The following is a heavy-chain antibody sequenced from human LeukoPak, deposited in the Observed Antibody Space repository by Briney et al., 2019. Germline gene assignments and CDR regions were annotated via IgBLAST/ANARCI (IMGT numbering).Heavy chain of an antibody. J-gene: IGHJ6*02. CDR1: GFTFDDYA. V-gene: IGHV3-9*01. Sequence: GGSLRLSCAASGFTFDDYAMHWVRQAPGKGLEWVSGISWNSGSIGYADSVKGRFTISRDNAKNSLYLQMNSLRAEDTALYYCAKDLGDYYYGMDVWGQGTTVTVSS. CDR3: AKDLGDYYYGMDV. CDR2: ISWNSGSI.